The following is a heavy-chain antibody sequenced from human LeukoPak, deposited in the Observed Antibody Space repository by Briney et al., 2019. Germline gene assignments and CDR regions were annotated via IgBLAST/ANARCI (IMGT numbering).Heavy chain of an antibody. CDR1: GGSISTYY. V-gene: IGHV4-59*12. D-gene: IGHD6-13*01. CDR2: IYHSGST. Sequence: SETLSLTCTVSGGSISTYYWSWIRQPPGKGLEWIGYIYHSGSTKYNPSLKSRVTISVDTSQNQFSLKLSSVTAADTAVYYCARLHSSRYYYYYYMDVWGKGTTVTVSS. CDR3: ARLHSSRYYYYYYMDV. J-gene: IGHJ6*03.